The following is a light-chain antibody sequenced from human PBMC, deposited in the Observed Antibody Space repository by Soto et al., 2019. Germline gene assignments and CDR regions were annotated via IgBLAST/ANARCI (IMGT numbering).Light chain of an antibody. CDR3: HQRINWPTT. Sequence: EIVLTQSPGTLSWSPGERATLSCRASQSVSSSYLAWYQQKPGQAPRLLIYGASTRATGIPDRFSGSGSGTDFTLTISSLEPEDFAIYYCHQRINWPTTFGQGTRLET. CDR1: QSVSSSY. CDR2: GAS. J-gene: IGKJ5*01. V-gene: IGKV3D-20*02.